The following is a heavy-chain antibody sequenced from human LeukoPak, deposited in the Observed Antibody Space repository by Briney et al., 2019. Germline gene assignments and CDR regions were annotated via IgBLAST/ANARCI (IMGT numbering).Heavy chain of an antibody. CDR2: IIPIFGTA. CDR1: GYTFTSYA. J-gene: IGHJ6*03. CDR3: ARSPSGSYYKYYYYYMDV. Sequence: ASVKVSCKASGYTFTSYAISWVRQAPGQGLEWMGGIIPIFGTANYAQKFQGRVTITADKSTSTAYMELSRLRSDDTAVYYCARSPSGSYYKYYYYYMDVWGKGTTVTVSS. D-gene: IGHD1-26*01. V-gene: IGHV1-69*06.